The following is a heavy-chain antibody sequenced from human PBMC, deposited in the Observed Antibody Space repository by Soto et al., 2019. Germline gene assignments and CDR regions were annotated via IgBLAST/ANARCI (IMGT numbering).Heavy chain of an antibody. CDR3: ARGDIVLVPAATPILAY. Sequence: ASVKVSCKASGYTFTIYAIHWVRQAPGQRLEWMGWINAGNGNTKYSQKFQGRVTITRDTSASTAYMELSSLRSEDTAVYYCARGDIVLVPAATPILAYWGQGTLVTVSS. D-gene: IGHD2-2*01. V-gene: IGHV1-3*01. J-gene: IGHJ4*02. CDR1: GYTFTIYA. CDR2: INAGNGNT.